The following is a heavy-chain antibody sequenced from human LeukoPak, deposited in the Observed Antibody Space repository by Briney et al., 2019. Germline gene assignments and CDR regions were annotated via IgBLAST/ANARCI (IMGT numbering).Heavy chain of an antibody. Sequence: PSETLSLTCAVSGGSISSYYWSWIRQSPGKGLEWIGYIYYSGSTNYNPSLKSRVTMSVDTSKSQFSLNLMSVTAADTAVYYCTRDTGTTGEVKFDPWGQGTLVTVSS. J-gene: IGHJ5*02. CDR3: TRDTGTTGEVKFDP. D-gene: IGHD4-17*01. V-gene: IGHV4-59*12. CDR1: GGSISSYY. CDR2: IYYSGST.